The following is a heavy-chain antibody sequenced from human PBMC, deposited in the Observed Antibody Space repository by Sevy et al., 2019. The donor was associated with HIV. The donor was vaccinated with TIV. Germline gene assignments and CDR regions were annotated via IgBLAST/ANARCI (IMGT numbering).Heavy chain of an antibody. CDR3: ARGRVIVVVPAAIRGRGNYYYYYGMDV. J-gene: IGHJ6*02. Sequence: ASVKVSCKASGYTFTSYDINWVRQATGQGLEWMGWMNPNSGNTGYAQKFQGRVTMTRNTSISTAYMELSSLGSEDTAVYYCARGRVIVVVPAAIRGRGNYYYYYGMDVWGQGTTVTVSS. CDR2: MNPNSGNT. D-gene: IGHD2-2*02. V-gene: IGHV1-8*01. CDR1: GYTFTSYD.